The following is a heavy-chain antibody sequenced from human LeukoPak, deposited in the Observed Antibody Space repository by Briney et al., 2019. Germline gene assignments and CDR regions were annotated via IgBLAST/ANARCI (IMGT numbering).Heavy chain of an antibody. CDR3: ARGITMIVVVKGYFDY. CDR1: GYSISSGYY. Sequence: SETLSLTCTVSGYSISSGYYWGWMRQPPGKGLEWIASIYHSGSTYYNPSLKSRVTISVDTSKNQFSRKLSSVTAADTAVYYCARGITMIVVVKGYFDYWGQGTLVTVSS. V-gene: IGHV4-38-2*02. CDR2: IYHSGST. D-gene: IGHD3-22*01. J-gene: IGHJ4*02.